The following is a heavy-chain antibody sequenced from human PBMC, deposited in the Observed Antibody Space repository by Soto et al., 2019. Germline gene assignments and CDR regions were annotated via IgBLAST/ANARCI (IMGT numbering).Heavy chain of an antibody. CDR1: GGSVSSSHW. Sequence: SETLSLTCTVSGGSVSSSHWWSWVRQSPGKGLEWIGETFNGGGTNSKPSLKSRVTISIDNSRNQFSLRLTSVTAADTAVYYCASSSRRDYGMDVWGRGTTVTVSS. J-gene: IGHJ6*02. CDR2: TFNGGGT. CDR3: ASSSRRDYGMDV. V-gene: IGHV4-4*02.